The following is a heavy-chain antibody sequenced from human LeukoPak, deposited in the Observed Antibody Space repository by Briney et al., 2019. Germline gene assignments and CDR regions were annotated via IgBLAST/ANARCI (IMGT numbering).Heavy chain of an antibody. CDR3: AKDGRELRAFDI. J-gene: IGHJ3*02. CDR1: GFTVSSYA. V-gene: IGHV3-33*06. CDR2: IWYDGSKK. D-gene: IGHD1-26*01. Sequence: GGSLRLSCEASGFTVSSYAMSWVRQAPGKGLEWVAVIWYDGSKKYYADSVKGRFNISRDNSKNTLYLQMNSLRAEDTAVYYCAKDGRELRAFDIWGQGTMVTVSS.